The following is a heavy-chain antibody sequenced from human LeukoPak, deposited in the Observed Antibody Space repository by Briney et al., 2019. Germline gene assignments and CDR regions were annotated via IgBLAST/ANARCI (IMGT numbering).Heavy chain of an antibody. V-gene: IGHV4-4*07. CDR1: GGSISSYY. CDR3: ASGLRSTGRSGNYFDY. D-gene: IGHD4-17*01. Sequence: SETLSLTCTVSGGSISSYYWSWIRQPAGKGLEWIGRIYTSGSTNYNPSLKSRITISSDPSKNHFSLELSSVTAADTAIYFCASGLRSTGRSGNYFDYWGPGTLVAVSS. J-gene: IGHJ4*02. CDR2: IYTSGST.